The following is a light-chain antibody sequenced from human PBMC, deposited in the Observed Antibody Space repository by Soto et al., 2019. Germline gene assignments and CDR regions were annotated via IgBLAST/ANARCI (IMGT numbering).Light chain of an antibody. V-gene: IGKV3-15*01. CDR3: QQYDNSPWT. CDR2: DAS. CDR1: QSVSSK. J-gene: IGKJ1*01. Sequence: EIVMTQSQATLSESPGERATLSCRASQSVSSKLAWYHQKPGQAPRFLMYDASTRDTYIPARFSGSGSGTEFTLTISSLQSEDFAVYYCQQYDNSPWTFGQGTKVEFK.